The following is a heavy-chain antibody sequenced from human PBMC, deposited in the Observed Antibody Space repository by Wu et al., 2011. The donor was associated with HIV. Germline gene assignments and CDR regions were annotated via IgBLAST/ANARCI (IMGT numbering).Heavy chain of an antibody. D-gene: IGHD3-16*01. CDR1: GYSFAFYW. CDR2: IDPNDSDT. Sequence: SLKISCKGSGYSFAFYWIGWVRQMPGKGLEWMGIIDPNDSDTKYSPSFQGQVTISADKSTSTAYLQWSSLKASDTAMYYCARGAGGGYYYMDVWGKGDHGHRLL. CDR3: ARGAGGGYYYMDV. J-gene: IGHJ6*03. V-gene: IGHV5-51*01.